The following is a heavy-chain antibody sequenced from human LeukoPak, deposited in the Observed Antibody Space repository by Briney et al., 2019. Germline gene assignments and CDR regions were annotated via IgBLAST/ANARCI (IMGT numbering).Heavy chain of an antibody. CDR2: IRSKAYGGTT. V-gene: IGHV3-49*04. CDR1: GFTFSDYA. CDR3: TRVELGRYFDWLLNEANYYYYGMDV. Sequence: PGGSLRLSCAASGFTFSDYAMSWVRQAPGKGLEWVGFIRSKAYGGTTEYAASVKGRFTISRDDSKSIAYLQMNSLKTEDTAVYYCTRVELGRYFDWLLNEANYYYYGMDVWGQGTTVTVSS. J-gene: IGHJ6*02. D-gene: IGHD3-9*01.